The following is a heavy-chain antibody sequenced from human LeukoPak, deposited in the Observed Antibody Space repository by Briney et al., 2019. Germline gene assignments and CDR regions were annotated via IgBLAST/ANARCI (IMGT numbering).Heavy chain of an antibody. Sequence: GGSLRLSCAASGFTFSSYAMSWVRQAPGKGLEWVSAISGGGGSTYYADSVKGRFTISRDNSKNTLYLQMNSLRAEDTAVYYCANEGPYSSSWHTSAHPSKFDYWGQGTLVTVSS. D-gene: IGHD6-13*01. CDR2: ISGGGGST. CDR1: GFTFSSYA. CDR3: ANEGPYSSSWHTSAHPSKFDY. J-gene: IGHJ4*02. V-gene: IGHV3-23*01.